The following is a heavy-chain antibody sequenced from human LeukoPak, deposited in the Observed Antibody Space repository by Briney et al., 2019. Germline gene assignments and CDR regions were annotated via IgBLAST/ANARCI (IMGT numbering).Heavy chain of an antibody. V-gene: IGHV3-48*03. CDR2: ICSSGSTI. CDR3: ARGGVMVAAVY. J-gene: IGHJ4*02. Sequence: GGSLRLSCAASGFTFSSYEMNWVRQAPGKGLEWVSYICSSGSTIYYADSVKGRFTISRDNAKNSLYLQMNSLRAEDTAVYYCARGGVMVAAVYWGQGTLVTVSS. CDR1: GFTFSSYE. D-gene: IGHD3-16*01.